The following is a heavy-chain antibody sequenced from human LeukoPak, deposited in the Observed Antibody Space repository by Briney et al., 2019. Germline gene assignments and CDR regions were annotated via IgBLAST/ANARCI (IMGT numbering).Heavy chain of an antibody. Sequence: SETLSLTCSVSGGSISDYYWSWIRQPAGEGLEWIGSIYYSGSTYYNPSLKSRVTISVDTSKNQFSLKLSSVTAADTAVYYCARVSFYDYVWGSYRHYYYYYYMDVWGKGTTVTVSS. CDR1: GGSISDYY. CDR3: ARVSFYDYVWGSYRHYYYYYYMDV. J-gene: IGHJ6*03. CDR2: IYYSGST. V-gene: IGHV4-4*07. D-gene: IGHD3-16*02.